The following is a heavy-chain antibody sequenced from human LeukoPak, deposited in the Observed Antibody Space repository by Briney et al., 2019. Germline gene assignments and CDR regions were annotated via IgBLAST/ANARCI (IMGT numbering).Heavy chain of an antibody. CDR3: ARDGKAVAVAFDI. J-gene: IGHJ3*02. CDR2: ISRSGVAT. Sequence: GGTLRLSCAASGFTFTSFAMSWVRQAPGKGLEWVSTISRSGVATHYANSVKGRFTISRDNAKNSLYRQMSSLRAEDTAVYYCARDGKAVAVAFDIWGQGTMVTVSS. D-gene: IGHD6-19*01. CDR1: GFTFTSFA. V-gene: IGHV3-23*01.